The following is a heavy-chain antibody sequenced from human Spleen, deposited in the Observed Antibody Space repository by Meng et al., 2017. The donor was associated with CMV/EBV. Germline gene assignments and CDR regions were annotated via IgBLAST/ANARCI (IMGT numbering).Heavy chain of an antibody. CDR2: IRYDGSKK. V-gene: IGHV3-30*02. CDR1: GFTSRNYD. D-gene: IGHD6-19*01. Sequence: GESLKISCAVSGFTSRNYDMHWVRQAPGKGLEWVALIRYDGSKKYYADSVKGRFTISRDNSKNTLYLQMNSLRAEDTAVYYCAKDLSDWYVGDIDYWGQGTLVTVSS. CDR3: AKDLSDWYVGDIDY. J-gene: IGHJ4*02.